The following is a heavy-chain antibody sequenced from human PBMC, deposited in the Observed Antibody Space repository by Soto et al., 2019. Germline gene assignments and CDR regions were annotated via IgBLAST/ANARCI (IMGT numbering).Heavy chain of an antibody. D-gene: IGHD2-15*01. CDR3: AKRRGAGGHFDY. Sequence: DVQLLESGGGLVQPEGSLRLSCAASGFTFSSYAMGWVRQGPGKGLEWVAVVSIGGSTHYADSVRGRFTISRDNSKNTLSLQMNRLTAEDTAVYFCAKRRGAGGHFDYWGQGALVTVS. J-gene: IGHJ4*02. CDR1: GFTFSSYA. CDR2: VSIGGST. V-gene: IGHV3-23*01.